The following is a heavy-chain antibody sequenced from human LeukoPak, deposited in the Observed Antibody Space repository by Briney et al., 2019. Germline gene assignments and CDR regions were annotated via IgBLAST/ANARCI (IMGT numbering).Heavy chain of an antibody. D-gene: IGHD2-21*01. Sequence: GGSLRLSCADSGFTFSNNWMNWVRQVRGKGLVWVSQINPDGTGTTYADSVKGRFAISRDNAKNTVYLQMNSLTAEDTAVYYCARVYQFVFDYWGQGTLVTVSS. J-gene: IGHJ4*02. CDR3: ARVYQFVFDY. V-gene: IGHV3-74*03. CDR2: INPDGTGT. CDR1: GFTFSNNW.